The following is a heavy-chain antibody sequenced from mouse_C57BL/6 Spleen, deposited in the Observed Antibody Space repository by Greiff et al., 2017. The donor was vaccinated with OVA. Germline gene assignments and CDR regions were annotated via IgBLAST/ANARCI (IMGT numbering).Heavy chain of an antibody. V-gene: IGHV1-64*01. CDR3: AREVYDGYYVGYFDY. CDR1: GYTFTSYW. D-gene: IGHD2-3*01. J-gene: IGHJ2*01. CDR2: IHPNSGRT. Sequence: QVQLQQPGAELVKPGASVKLSCKASGYTFTSYWMHWVKQRPGQGLEWIGMIHPNSGRTNYNEKFKSKATLTVDKSSSTAYMQLSSLTSEDSAVYYCAREVYDGYYVGYFDYWGQGTTLTVSS.